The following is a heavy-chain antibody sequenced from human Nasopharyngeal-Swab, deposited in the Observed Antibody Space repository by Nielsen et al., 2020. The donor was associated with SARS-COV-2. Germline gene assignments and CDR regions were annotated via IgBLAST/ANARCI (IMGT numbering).Heavy chain of an antibody. CDR1: GFTFDDYA. V-gene: IGHV3-9*01. CDR2: ISRNAASI. CDR3: AKDSRSSYYDAYYYSMDV. Sequence: GWSLRLSCAVSGFTFDDYAMHWVRQAPGKGLEWVSSISRNAASIGYAASVKGRFTISRDNAKNSLYLQMSTLRAEDTALYYCAKDSRSSYYDAYYYSMDVWGKGTTVTVSS. J-gene: IGHJ6*03. D-gene: IGHD4-11*01.